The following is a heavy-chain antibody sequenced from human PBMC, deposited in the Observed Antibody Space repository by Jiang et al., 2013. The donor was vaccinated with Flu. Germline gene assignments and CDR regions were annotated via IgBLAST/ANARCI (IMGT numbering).Heavy chain of an antibody. V-gene: IGHV4-4*02. CDR1: RGSISSNW. Sequence: GSGLVKPSGTLSLTCDISRGSISSNWWSWFRQPPGKGLEWVGEVWYGGGTNYNPSLKSRATISADSSKNQFSLKLTSVTAADTAVYFCASSPLWRLLSPPNDYWGQGTLVTVSS. CDR3: ASSPLWRLLSPPNDY. J-gene: IGHJ4*02. D-gene: IGHD2-21*01. CDR2: VWYGGGT.